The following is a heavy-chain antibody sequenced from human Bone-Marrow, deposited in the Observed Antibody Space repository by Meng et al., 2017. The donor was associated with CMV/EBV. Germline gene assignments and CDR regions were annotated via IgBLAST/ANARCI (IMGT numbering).Heavy chain of an antibody. Sequence: ASVKVSCKASGYTFTGYYMHWVRQAPGQGLEWMGWINPNSGGTNYAQKFQGRVTMTRDTSISTAYMELRSLRSDDTAVYYCARGLISGGYYYYGMDVWGQGTTVTVSS. J-gene: IGHJ6*02. V-gene: IGHV1-2*02. D-gene: IGHD4-23*01. CDR3: ARGLISGGYYYYGMDV. CDR2: INPNSGGT. CDR1: GYTFTGYY.